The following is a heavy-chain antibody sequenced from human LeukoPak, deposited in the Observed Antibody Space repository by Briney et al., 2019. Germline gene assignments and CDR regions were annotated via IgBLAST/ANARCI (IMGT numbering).Heavy chain of an antibody. D-gene: IGHD4-23*01. Sequence: GGSLRLSCAASGFTFSSYWMNWVRQAPGKGLVWVSRIASDGSSTTYADSVEGRFSISRDNAKNTLYLQMNSLRVEDTAVYYCARGRPHGNDYWGQGTLVTVSS. CDR2: IASDGSST. CDR3: ARGRPHGNDY. J-gene: IGHJ4*02. V-gene: IGHV3-74*01. CDR1: GFTFSSYW.